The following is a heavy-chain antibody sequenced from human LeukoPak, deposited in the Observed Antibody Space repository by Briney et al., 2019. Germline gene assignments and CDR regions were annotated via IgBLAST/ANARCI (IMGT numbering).Heavy chain of an antibody. CDR2: IKQDRSEK. Sequence: GGSLRLSCAASGFTFTNYWMSWVRQASGKGLELVANIKQDRSEKYYVDSVKGRFTISRDNAKNSLYLQMNSLRAEDTAVYYCAKDRCSNGIGCYYYYMDVWGKGTTVTISS. CDR3: AKDRCSNGIGCYYYYMDV. V-gene: IGHV3-7*01. CDR1: GFTFTNYW. J-gene: IGHJ6*03. D-gene: IGHD2-8*01.